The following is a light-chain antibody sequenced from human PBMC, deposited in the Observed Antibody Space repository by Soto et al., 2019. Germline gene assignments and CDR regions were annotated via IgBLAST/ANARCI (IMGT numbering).Light chain of an antibody. Sequence: QSVRTQPPSVSGAPGQRVTIPCTGSSSNIGSYYDVHWYQQLPGTVPKHLIYGDNNRPSGVPDRFSGSKSGTSASLAITGLQAEDEADYYCQSYDSSLSHVVFGGGTKLTVL. CDR2: GDN. CDR1: SSNIGSYYD. CDR3: QSYDSSLSHVV. V-gene: IGLV1-40*01. J-gene: IGLJ2*01.